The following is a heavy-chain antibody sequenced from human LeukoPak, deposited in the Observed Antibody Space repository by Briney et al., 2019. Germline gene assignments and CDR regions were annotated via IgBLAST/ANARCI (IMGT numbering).Heavy chain of an antibody. CDR3: ARDGERGELSLYMDY. D-gene: IGHD3-16*02. CDR1: GFTFSSYG. Sequence: GGTLRLSCAASGFTFSSYGMSWVRQAPGKGLEWVSAISSSSTYIYYADSVKGRFNISRDNAKNSLYLQMNSLRAEDTAVYYCARDGERGELSLYMDYWGQGTLVTVSS. CDR2: ISSSSTYI. J-gene: IGHJ4*02. V-gene: IGHV3-21*01.